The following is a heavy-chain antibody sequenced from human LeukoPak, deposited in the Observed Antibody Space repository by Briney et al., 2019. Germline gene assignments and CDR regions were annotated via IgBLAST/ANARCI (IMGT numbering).Heavy chain of an antibody. CDR1: GFTFSSYG. CDR3: AREGVRGVISDDY. CDR2: IRYDGSNK. D-gene: IGHD3-10*01. V-gene: IGHV3-30*02. J-gene: IGHJ4*02. Sequence: GGSLRLSCAASGFTFSSYGMHWVRQAPGKGLEWVAFIRYDGSNKYYADSVKGRFTISRDNSKNTLYLQMNSLRSEDTAVYYCAREGVRGVISDDYWGQGTLVTVSS.